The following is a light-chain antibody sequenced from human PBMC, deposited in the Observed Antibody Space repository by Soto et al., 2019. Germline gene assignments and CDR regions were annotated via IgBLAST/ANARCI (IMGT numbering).Light chain of an antibody. Sequence: QSALTQPRSVSGSLGQSVTISCTGTSSNVGGYKYVSWYQHSPGKAPKLIIYDVNERPSGVPDRFSASKSGITASLTISGLQAEDEGVYYCCSYAGTAAVFGGGTKLTVL. CDR3: CSYAGTAAV. V-gene: IGLV2-11*01. CDR1: SSNVGGYKY. J-gene: IGLJ2*01. CDR2: DVN.